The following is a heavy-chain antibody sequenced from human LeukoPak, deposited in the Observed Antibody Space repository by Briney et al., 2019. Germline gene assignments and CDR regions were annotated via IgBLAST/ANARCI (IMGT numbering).Heavy chain of an antibody. V-gene: IGHV4-59*01. J-gene: IGHJ4*02. CDR1: GGSISNYY. CDR2: IYYSGST. Sequence: SETLSLTCTVSGGSISNYYWSWIRQPPGKGLEWIGYIYYSGSTNCNPSLKSRVTISVDTSKNQFSLKLSSVTAADTAVYYCARVNLGYCSASSCYAGFDYWGQGTLVTVSS. CDR3: ARVNLGYCSASSCYAGFDY. D-gene: IGHD2-2*01.